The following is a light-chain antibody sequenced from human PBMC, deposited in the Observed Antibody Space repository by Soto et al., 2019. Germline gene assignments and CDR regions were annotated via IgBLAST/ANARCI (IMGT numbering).Light chain of an antibody. J-gene: IGKJ4*01. CDR3: QQYQRYPPS. CDR2: GAT. CDR1: EGINNH. Sequence: DIKITQSPSSLSAPIRYRVNIIFRSSEGINNHLVWFQQKPGKAPKSLIYGATYLQSGVPSRFSGSEFGTEFSLTISSLQTEDIATYYCQQYQRYPPSFGGGTKVDIK. V-gene: IGKV1-16*01.